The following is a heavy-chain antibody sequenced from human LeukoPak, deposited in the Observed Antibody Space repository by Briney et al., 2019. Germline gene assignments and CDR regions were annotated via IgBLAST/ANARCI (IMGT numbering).Heavy chain of an antibody. D-gene: IGHD5-18*01. CDR1: GFTFSSYG. CDR2: IRYDGSNK. Sequence: GGSLRLSCAASGFTFSSYGMHWVRQAPGKGLEWVAFIRYDGSNKYYADSVKGRFTISRDNSKNTLYLQMNSLRAEDTAVYYCAKDLRDIPGYLDYWGQGTLVTVSS. V-gene: IGHV3-30*02. J-gene: IGHJ4*02. CDR3: AKDLRDIPGYLDY.